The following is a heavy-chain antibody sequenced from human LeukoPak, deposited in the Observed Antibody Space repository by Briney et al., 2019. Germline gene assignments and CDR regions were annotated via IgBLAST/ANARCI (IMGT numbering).Heavy chain of an antibody. V-gene: IGHV3-30*18. Sequence: GRSLRLSCAASGFTFSSYGMHWVRQAPGKGLEWVAVVSYDGSNKYYADSVKGRFTISRDNSKNTLYLQMNSLRAEDTAVYYCAKGTYYYGSTESTGSWYFDLWGRGTLVTVSS. D-gene: IGHD3-10*01. J-gene: IGHJ2*01. CDR3: AKGTYYYGSTESTGSWYFDL. CDR2: VSYDGSNK. CDR1: GFTFSSYG.